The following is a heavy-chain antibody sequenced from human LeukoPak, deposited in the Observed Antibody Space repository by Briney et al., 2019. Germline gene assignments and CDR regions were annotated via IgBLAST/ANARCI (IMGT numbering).Heavy chain of an antibody. CDR3: AKGREWSSGLITSPFDY. D-gene: IGHD3-22*01. Sequence: PGRSLRLSCAASGFTFDDYAMHWVRQAPGKGLEWVSGISWNSGSIGYADSVKGRFTVSRDNAKNSLYLQMNSLRAEDTALYYCAKGREWSSGLITSPFDYWGQGTLVTVSS. CDR2: ISWNSGSI. CDR1: GFTFDDYA. V-gene: IGHV3-9*01. J-gene: IGHJ4*02.